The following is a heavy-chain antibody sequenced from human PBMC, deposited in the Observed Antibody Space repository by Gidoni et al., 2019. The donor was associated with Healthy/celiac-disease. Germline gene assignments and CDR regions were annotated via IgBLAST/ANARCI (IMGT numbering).Heavy chain of an antibody. Sequence: QVQLQESGPGLVKPSETLSLTCTVSGGSISSYYWSWIRQPPGKGLEWIGYIYYSGSTNYNPSLKSRVTISVDTSKNQFSLKLSSVTAADTAVYYCARSERGYSYGFRFDYWGQGTLVTVSS. CDR1: GGSISSYY. CDR3: ARSERGYSYGFRFDY. CDR2: IYYSGST. V-gene: IGHV4-59*01. D-gene: IGHD5-18*01. J-gene: IGHJ4*02.